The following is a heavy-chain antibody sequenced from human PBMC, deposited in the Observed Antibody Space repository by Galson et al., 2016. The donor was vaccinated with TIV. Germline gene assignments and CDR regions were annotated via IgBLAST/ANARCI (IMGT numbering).Heavy chain of an antibody. Sequence: SVKVSCKASGYSFTDHDLHWVRQVPGQGPEWMGWINPNNGDTKYRQKFQGRVTMTRDTSINAVYLELSRLISDDTAVYYCARSFEYSTGWEDTDALGTWAKGTMVSVSS. D-gene: IGHD6-19*01. CDR3: ARSFEYSTGWEDTDALGT. CDR2: INPNNGDT. J-gene: IGHJ3*02. CDR1: GYSFTDHD. V-gene: IGHV1-2*02.